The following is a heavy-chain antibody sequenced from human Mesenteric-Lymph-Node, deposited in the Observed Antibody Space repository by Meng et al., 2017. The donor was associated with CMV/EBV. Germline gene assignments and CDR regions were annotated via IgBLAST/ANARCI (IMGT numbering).Heavy chain of an antibody. CDR1: GFTFSSYG. V-gene: IGHV3-33*01. Sequence: GESLKISCAASGFTFSSYGMHWVRQAPGKGLEWVAVIWYDGSNKYYADSVKGRFNVSRDDSENTLYLQMDTLRADDTGLYYCARDQFRWGSDAFDLWGQGTVVTVSS. CDR3: ARDQFRWGSDAFDL. D-gene: IGHD2-21*01. J-gene: IGHJ3*01. CDR2: IWYDGSNK.